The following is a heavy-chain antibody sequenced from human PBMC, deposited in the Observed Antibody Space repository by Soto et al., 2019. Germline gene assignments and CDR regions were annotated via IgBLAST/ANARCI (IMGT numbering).Heavy chain of an antibody. CDR2: ISSDGSNK. V-gene: IGHV3-30*03. CDR3: ARGQENYYYGMDV. J-gene: IGHJ6*02. Sequence: QVQLVESGGGVVQPGRSLRLSCVASGFSFSYYGMHWVRQAPGKGLEWVAVISSDGSNKYYADSVKGRFTISRDNSKNTLYLQMNSLRAEDTAVYYCARGQENYYYGMDVWGQGTTVTVSS. CDR1: GFSFSYYG.